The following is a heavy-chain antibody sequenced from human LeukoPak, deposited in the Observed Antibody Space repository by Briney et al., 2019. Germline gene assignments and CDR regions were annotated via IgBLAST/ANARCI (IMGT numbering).Heavy chain of an antibody. D-gene: IGHD3-3*01. J-gene: IGHJ4*02. Sequence: PSGTLSLTCAVYGGSFSDYYWTWIRQPPGKGLEWIGEINHSGSPNNNPSLKSRVSISFDTSKNQFSLKLTSVTAADTAVYYCGSRRTAMFGVIKGPIDYWGQGTLVTVSS. CDR1: GGSFSDYY. CDR2: INHSGSP. V-gene: IGHV4-34*01. CDR3: GSRRTAMFGVIKGPIDY.